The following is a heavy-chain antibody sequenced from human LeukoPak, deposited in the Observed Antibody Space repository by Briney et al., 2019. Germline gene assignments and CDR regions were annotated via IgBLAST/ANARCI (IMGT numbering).Heavy chain of an antibody. CDR2: IYFSGST. CDR3: AGRRLRPSIDY. D-gene: IGHD4-17*01. J-gene: IGHJ4*02. V-gene: IGHV4-39*01. Sequence: ASETLSLTCTVSGGSISSSSYYWGWIRQPPGKGLEWIGTIYFSGSTYYNPSLKSRVTISEDTSKNQFSLKLSSVTAADTAVYYCAGRRLRPSIDYWGQGTLVTVSS. CDR1: GGSISSSSYY.